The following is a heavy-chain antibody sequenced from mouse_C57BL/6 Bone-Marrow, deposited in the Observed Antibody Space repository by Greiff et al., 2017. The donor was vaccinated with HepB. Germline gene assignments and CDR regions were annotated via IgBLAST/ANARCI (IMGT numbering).Heavy chain of an antibody. J-gene: IGHJ3*01. CDR2: ISNGGGST. V-gene: IGHV5-12*01. CDR1: GFTFSDYY. D-gene: IGHD2-4*01. CDR3: ARRVYDYDGWFAY. Sequence: EVNVVESGGGLVQPGGSLKLSCAASGFTFSDYYMYWVRQTPEKRLEWVAYISNGGGSTYYPDTVKGRFTISRDNAKNTLYLQMSRLKSEDTAMYYCARRVYDYDGWFAYWGQGTLVTVSA.